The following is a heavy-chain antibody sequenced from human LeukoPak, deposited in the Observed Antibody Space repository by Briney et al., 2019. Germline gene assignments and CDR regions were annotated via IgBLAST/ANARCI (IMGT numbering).Heavy chain of an antibody. CDR1: GFTFSSYA. J-gene: IGHJ4*02. V-gene: IGHV3-30*04. CDR2: ISYDGSNQ. CDR3: ARDPSGYYDSVYFDY. D-gene: IGHD3-22*01. Sequence: GGSLRLSCAASGFTFSSYAMHWVRQAPGKGLEWVAVISYDGSNQYYADSVKGRFTISRDNSKNTLYLQMNSLRAEDTAVYYCARDPSGYYDSVYFDYWGQGTLVTVSP.